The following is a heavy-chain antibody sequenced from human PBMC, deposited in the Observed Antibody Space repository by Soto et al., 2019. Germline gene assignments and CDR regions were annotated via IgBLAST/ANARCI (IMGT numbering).Heavy chain of an antibody. CDR2: ISWNSDDF. CDR1: GFTFDDYA. V-gene: IGHV3-9*01. Sequence: EVQLVQSGGGLVLPGRSLRLSCEGSGFTFDDYAMHWVRQVRGKGLEWVSGISWNSDDFAYAESVKGRFTISRDNAKDALYPQMHGLTMEDTGLNYGAKETAPANKYSFWGLHVWGQGTTVTDSS. CDR3: AKETAPANKYSFWGLHV. J-gene: IGHJ6*02. D-gene: IGHD3-16*01.